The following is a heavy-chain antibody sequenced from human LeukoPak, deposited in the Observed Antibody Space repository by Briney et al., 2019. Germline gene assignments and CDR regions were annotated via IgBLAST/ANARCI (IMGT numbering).Heavy chain of an antibody. CDR1: GGSFSGYY. J-gene: IGHJ4*02. D-gene: IGHD5-24*01. CDR3: ARRRDGYNYKIDY. V-gene: IGHV4-34*01. Sequence: SETLSLTCAVYGGSFSGYYWSWIRQPPGKGLEWIGEINHSGSTNYNPSLKSRVTISVDTSKNQFSLKLSSVTAADTAVYYCARRRDGYNYKIDYWGQGTLVTVSS. CDR2: INHSGST.